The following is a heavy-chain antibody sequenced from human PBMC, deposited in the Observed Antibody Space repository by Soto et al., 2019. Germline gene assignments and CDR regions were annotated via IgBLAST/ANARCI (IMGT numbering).Heavy chain of an antibody. CDR3: ERDSPDSFPPHKNFQQ. D-gene: IGHD3-22*01. J-gene: IGHJ1*01. Sequence: QVQLVQSGAEVKKPGSSVKVSCKASGGTFSSYTISWVRQAPGQGLEWMGRIIPILGIANYAQKFQARVTITADKSTSTAYMELSSLRSEDTAVYYCERDSPDSFPPHKNFQQWGQGTLVTVFS. CDR1: GGTFSSYT. CDR2: IIPILGIA. V-gene: IGHV1-69*08.